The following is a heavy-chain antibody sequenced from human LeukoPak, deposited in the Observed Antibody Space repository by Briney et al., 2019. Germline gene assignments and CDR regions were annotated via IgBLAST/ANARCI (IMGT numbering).Heavy chain of an antibody. CDR1: GFTFSSYS. V-gene: IGHV3-21*01. Sequence: GGSLRLSCAASGFTFSSYSMSWVRQAPEKGLEWVSSISSGSSYIYSPYYADSVKGRFTISRDNAKNSLYLQMNSLRAEDTAVYYCARDKIEGPTKLDYWGQGILVTVSS. CDR2: ISSGSSYIYSP. J-gene: IGHJ4*02. CDR3: ARDKIEGPTKLDY. D-gene: IGHD1-1*01.